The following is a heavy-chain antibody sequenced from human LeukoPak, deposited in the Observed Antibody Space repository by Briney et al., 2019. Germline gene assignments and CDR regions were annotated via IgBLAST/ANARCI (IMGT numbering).Heavy chain of an antibody. D-gene: IGHD2-2*01. V-gene: IGHV3-74*01. Sequence: PGGSLRLSCAVSGFTPSGYWMHWVRQVPGKGLVWVSRIDSDGSTTDYADSVKGRFTISRDNANNTLYLQMNSLRAEDAGVYYCARGLTLLGYCSSTSCLMNYWGQGTLVTVSS. CDR1: GFTPSGYW. CDR3: ARGLTLLGYCSSTSCLMNY. J-gene: IGHJ4*02. CDR2: IDSDGSTT.